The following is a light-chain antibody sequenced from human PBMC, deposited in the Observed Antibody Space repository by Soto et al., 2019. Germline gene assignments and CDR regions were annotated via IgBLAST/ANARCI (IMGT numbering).Light chain of an antibody. CDR1: QSVSSSY. CDR2: RAS. V-gene: IGKV3-20*01. Sequence: EIVLTQSPGTLSLSPGERATLSCRASQSVSSSYLALYQQKPGQAPRLLIYRASSRATGIPDRFSGSGSGTDFTLTISRLEPEDFAVYYCQQYGRTFGQGTKVEIK. CDR3: QQYGRT. J-gene: IGKJ1*01.